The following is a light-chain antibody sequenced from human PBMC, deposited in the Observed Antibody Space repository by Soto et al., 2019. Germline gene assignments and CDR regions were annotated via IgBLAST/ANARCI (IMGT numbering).Light chain of an antibody. CDR1: QTVSST. CDR2: GAS. CDR3: QQYNNWWT. J-gene: IGKJ1*01. V-gene: IGKV3-15*01. Sequence: ILMTQSPGTLSLSPGESATLSCRGSQTVSSTLAWSTQKPGQAPRLLIYGASTRATGIPARLGGSGSGTEFTLTISSLQSEDFAVDYCQQYNNWWTFGPGTQVDIK.